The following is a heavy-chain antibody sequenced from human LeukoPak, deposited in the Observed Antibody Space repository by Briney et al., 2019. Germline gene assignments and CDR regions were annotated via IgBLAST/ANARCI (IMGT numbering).Heavy chain of an antibody. V-gene: IGHV3-23*01. CDR3: AKRGPGSPQSGKYYFDY. J-gene: IGHJ4*02. Sequence: GTSLRLSCVASGFTFTHYGFHWVRQAPGKGLEWVSGISGSAAATFYGDSVKGRFTISRDNSKKMVYLQMNSLRAEDTAVYYCAKRGPGSPQSGKYYFDYWGQGTLVTVSS. D-gene: IGHD3-10*01. CDR2: ISGSAAAT. CDR1: GFTFTHYG.